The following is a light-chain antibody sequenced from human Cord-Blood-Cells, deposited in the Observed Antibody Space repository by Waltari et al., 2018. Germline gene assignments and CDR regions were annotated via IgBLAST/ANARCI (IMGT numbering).Light chain of an antibody. V-gene: IGLV2-23*01. J-gene: IGLJ2*01. Sequence: QSALTQPASLSGSPGQSITIPCPGTSSDVGSYNLVSWYQQHPGKAPKLMIYEGSKRPSGVSNRFSGSKSGNTASLTISGLQAEDEADYYCCSYAGSSTLVFGGGTKLTVL. CDR2: EGS. CDR1: SSDVGSYNL. CDR3: CSYAGSSTLV.